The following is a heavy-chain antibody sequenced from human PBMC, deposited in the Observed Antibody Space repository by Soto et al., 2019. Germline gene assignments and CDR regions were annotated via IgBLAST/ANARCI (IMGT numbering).Heavy chain of an antibody. V-gene: IGHV5-51*01. J-gene: IGHJ6*02. D-gene: IGHD2-2*01. CDR2: VYPGDSDT. CDR1: GYIFTSYV. Sequence: GESLKISWKCSGYIFTSYVIGGVRQMPGKGLEWMGIVYPGDSDTRYSPSFQGQVTISADKSISTAYLQWSSLKASDTAKYYCARHFSGRVVPAATTSSYYYYGMDVWGQGTTVTVSS. CDR3: ARHFSGRVVPAATTSSYYYYGMDV.